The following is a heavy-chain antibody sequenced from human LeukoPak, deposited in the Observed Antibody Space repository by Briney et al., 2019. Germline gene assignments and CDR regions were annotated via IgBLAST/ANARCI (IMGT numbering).Heavy chain of an antibody. CDR3: AKQSYSSDFDY. J-gene: IGHJ4*02. CDR1: GFTFTTYA. D-gene: IGHD1-26*01. CDR2: ISGSGGST. Sequence: GGSLRLSCAASGFTFTTYAMSWVRQAPGKGLEWVSAISGSGGSTYYAHSVKGRFTVSRDNSKNTLFLQMNGLRAEDTAVYYCAKQSYSSDFDYWGQGTLVTVSS. V-gene: IGHV3-23*01.